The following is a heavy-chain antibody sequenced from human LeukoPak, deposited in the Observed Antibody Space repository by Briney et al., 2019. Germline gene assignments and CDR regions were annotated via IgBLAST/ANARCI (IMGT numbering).Heavy chain of an antibody. V-gene: IGHV3-33*01. J-gene: IGHJ6*02. Sequence: PGGSLRLSCAASGFSYSSYGFHWVRQAPGKGLEWVAIIWYDGSNKYYADSVKGRFTISRDNSKNTLYLQMNSLRAEDTAVYYCARRPIKRGMDVWGQGTTVTVSS. CDR3: ARRPIKRGMDV. D-gene: IGHD3-9*01. CDR1: GFSYSSYG. CDR2: IWYDGSNK.